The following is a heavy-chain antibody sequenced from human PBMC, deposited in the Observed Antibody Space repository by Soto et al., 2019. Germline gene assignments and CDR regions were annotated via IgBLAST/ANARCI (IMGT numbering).Heavy chain of an antibody. CDR1: GFTFSSYW. Sequence: EVQLVESGGGLVQPGGSLRLSCAASGFTFSSYWMSWVRQAPGKGLEWVANIKQDGSEKYYVDSVKGRFTISRDNAKNSLYLQMNSLGAEDTAVYYCASVVTGWTSEYFQHWGQGTLVTVSS. CDR3: ASVVTGWTSEYFQH. D-gene: IGHD2-15*01. V-gene: IGHV3-7*01. CDR2: IKQDGSEK. J-gene: IGHJ1*01.